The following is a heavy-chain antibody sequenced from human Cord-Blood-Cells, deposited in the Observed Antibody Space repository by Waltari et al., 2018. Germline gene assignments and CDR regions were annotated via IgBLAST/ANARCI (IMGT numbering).Heavy chain of an antibody. V-gene: IGHV3-53*01. Sequence: EVQLVESGGGLIQPGGSLRLSCAASGFTVSSNYMSWVRQAPGKGEGWGRVIYCGGRAYYAESVKGRFTISRDNAKNTLYLQMNSLRAEDTAVYYCATRLRYGYYFDYWGQGTLVTVSS. J-gene: IGHJ4*02. CDR1: GFTVSSNY. CDR3: ATRLRYGYYFDY. CDR2: IYCGGRA. D-gene: IGHD3-9*01.